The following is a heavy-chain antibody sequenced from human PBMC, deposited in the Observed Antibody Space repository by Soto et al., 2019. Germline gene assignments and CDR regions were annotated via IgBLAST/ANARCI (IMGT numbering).Heavy chain of an antibody. CDR1: GFTFSSYA. CDR2: ISSNGGST. D-gene: IGHD3-16*01. V-gene: IGHV3-64*01. Sequence: EVQLVESGGGLVQPGGSLRLSCAASGFTFSSYAMHWVRQAPGKGLEYVSAISSNGGSTYYANSVKGRFTISRDNSKNKPYLQRGSLRAEDMAVYYCAREGGGYYFDYWGQGTLVTVSS. CDR3: AREGGGYYFDY. J-gene: IGHJ4*02.